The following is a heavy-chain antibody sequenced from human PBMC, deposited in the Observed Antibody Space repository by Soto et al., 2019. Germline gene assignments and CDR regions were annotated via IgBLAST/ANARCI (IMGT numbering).Heavy chain of an antibody. V-gene: IGHV4-31*03. J-gene: IGHJ4*02. D-gene: IGHD3-10*01. CDR1: GGSISSGTYY. CDR2: IYYNGNA. CDR3: ARGELWWDF. Sequence: QVQLQESGPGLVKPSQTLSLTCTVSGGSISSGTYYWSWIRQHPGKGLEWIGFIYYNGNAFYNPSLKGRVAISLDTPKNQFSLKLSSLTAAETAVYFCARGELWWDFWGQGTLVTVSS.